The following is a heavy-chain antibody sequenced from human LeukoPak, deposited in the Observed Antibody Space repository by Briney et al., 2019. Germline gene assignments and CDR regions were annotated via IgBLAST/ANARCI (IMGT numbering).Heavy chain of an antibody. V-gene: IGHV4-30-2*01. CDR1: GGSISSGGYS. D-gene: IGHD2-15*01. CDR2: IYQSGST. CDR3: ARSVVAATHWYFDL. Sequence: SETLPLTCAVSGGSISSGGYSWSWIRQPPGKGLEWIGFIYQSGSTYYNPSLKSRVTISVDRSKNQFSLKLSSVTAADTAVYYCARSVVAATHWYFDLWGRGTLVTVSS. J-gene: IGHJ2*01.